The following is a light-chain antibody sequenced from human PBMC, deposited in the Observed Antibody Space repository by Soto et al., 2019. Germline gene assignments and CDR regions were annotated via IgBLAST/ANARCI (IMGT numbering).Light chain of an antibody. J-gene: IGLJ2*01. CDR3: QSAYSSGTYVV. V-gene: IGLV3-25*02. Sequence: SYELTQPPSVSVSPGQTARITCSGDALPKQYAYWYQQKPGQAPVLVIYKDSERPSGIPERFSGSSSGTTVTLTISGVQAEDEADYYCQSAYSSGTYVVFGGGTKVTVL. CDR1: ALPKQY. CDR2: KDS.